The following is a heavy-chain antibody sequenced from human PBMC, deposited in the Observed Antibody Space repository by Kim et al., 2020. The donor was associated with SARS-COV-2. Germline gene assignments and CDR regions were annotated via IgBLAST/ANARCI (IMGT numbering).Heavy chain of an antibody. D-gene: IGHD3-3*01. CDR1: GGSISSGGYY. CDR2: NYYSGST. V-gene: IGHV4-31*03. CDR3: ARSFGVAPPVDY. Sequence: SETLSLTCTVSGGSISSGGYYWSWIRQHPGKGLEWIGYNYYSGSTYYNPSLKSRLTISVDTSKNQFSLKLSSVTAADTAVYYCARSFGVAPPVDYWGQGTLVTVSS. J-gene: IGHJ4*02.